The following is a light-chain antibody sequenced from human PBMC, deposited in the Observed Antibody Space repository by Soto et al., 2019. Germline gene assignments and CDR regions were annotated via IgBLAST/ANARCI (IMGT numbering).Light chain of an antibody. CDR1: QDVSSW. Sequence: DIQVTQSPSSVSASVGDRVTIYCRASQDVSSWLAWYQQKPGKAPELLIYDASTLQSGVPSRFSGSGSGTAFTLTITSLRPEDSAPYFCQQANSFPWTFGQGTKVEIK. J-gene: IGKJ1*01. V-gene: IGKV1-12*01. CDR3: QQANSFPWT. CDR2: DAS.